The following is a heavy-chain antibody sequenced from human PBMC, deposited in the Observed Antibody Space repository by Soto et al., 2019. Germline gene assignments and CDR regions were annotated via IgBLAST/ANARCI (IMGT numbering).Heavy chain of an antibody. V-gene: IGHV1-18*04. CDR1: GYTFTSYG. D-gene: IGHD1-26*01. CDR2: ISADNGNT. J-gene: IGHJ4*02. CDR3: ATEDSGSELDY. Sequence: ASVKVSCKASGYTFTSYGISWVRQAPGQGLEWMGWISADNGNTKYSQKFQGRVSITRDTSARTGYMELSSLRTKDTAVYYCATEDSGSELDYSGQGTLVTVSS.